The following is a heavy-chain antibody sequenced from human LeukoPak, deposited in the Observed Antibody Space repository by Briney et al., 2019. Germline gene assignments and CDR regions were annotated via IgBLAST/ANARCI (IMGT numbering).Heavy chain of an antibody. CDR1: GGSFSGYY. CDR3: ASRAHDPLEMATINTAFRHFDY. CDR2: INHSGST. J-gene: IGHJ4*02. D-gene: IGHD5-24*01. Sequence: PSETLSLTCAVYGGSFSGYYWSWIRQPPGKGLEWIGEINHSGSTNYNPSLKSRVTISVDTSKNQFSLKLSSVTAADTAVYYCASRAHDPLEMATINTAFRHFDYWGQGTLVTVSS. V-gene: IGHV4-34*01.